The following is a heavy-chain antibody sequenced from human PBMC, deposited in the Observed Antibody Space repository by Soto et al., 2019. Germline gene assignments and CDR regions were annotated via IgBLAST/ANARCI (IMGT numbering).Heavy chain of an antibody. CDR2: ISYDGSNK. CDR1: GFTFSSYG. D-gene: IGHD6-19*01. CDR3: AKDRMASGWQTYYYYYGMDV. V-gene: IGHV3-30*18. J-gene: IGHJ6*02. Sequence: QVQLVESGGGVVQPGRSLRLSCAASGFTFSSYGMHWVRQAPGKGLEWVAVISYDGSNKYYADSVKGRFTISRDKSKNELYLQMNSLRAEDTAVYYFAKDRMASGWQTYYYYYGMDVWGQGTTVTVSS.